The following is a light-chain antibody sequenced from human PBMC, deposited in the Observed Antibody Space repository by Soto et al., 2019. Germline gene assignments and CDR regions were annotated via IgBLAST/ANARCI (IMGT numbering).Light chain of an antibody. CDR1: QSVSSGD. Sequence: EIVLTQSPGTLSLSPGERATLSCRASQSVSSGDLAWYQQKPGQAPRLLIYGASSRATGIPDRFSGSGSGKDFTLNSSRLEHEDFAVYYCQQYGSPCTFGTGTKVDIK. CDR3: QQYGSPCT. CDR2: GAS. V-gene: IGKV3-20*01. J-gene: IGKJ3*01.